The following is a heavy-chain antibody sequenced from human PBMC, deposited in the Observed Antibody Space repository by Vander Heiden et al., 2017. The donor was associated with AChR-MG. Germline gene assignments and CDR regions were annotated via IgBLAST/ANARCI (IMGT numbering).Heavy chain of an antibody. Sequence: QLQLQESGPGLVKPSETLSLTCTVSGGSISSSSYYWGWIRQPPGKGLEWIGSIYYSGSTYYNPSLKSRVTISVDTSKNQFSLKLSSVTAADTAVYYCASPPAPVVVTAILDAFDIWGQGTMVTVSS. D-gene: IGHD2-21*02. CDR3: ASPPAPVVVTAILDAFDI. J-gene: IGHJ3*02. CDR1: GGSISSSSYY. CDR2: IYYSGST. V-gene: IGHV4-39*01.